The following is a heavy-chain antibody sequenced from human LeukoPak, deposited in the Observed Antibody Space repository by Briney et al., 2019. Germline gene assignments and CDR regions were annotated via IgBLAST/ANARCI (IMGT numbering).Heavy chain of an antibody. D-gene: IGHD5-24*01. CDR2: MYYSGST. CDR3: ARHFDRDGYKSDAFDI. CDR1: GGSFSSSSYY. J-gene: IGHJ3*02. V-gene: IGHV4-39*01. Sequence: SETLSLTCTVSGGSFSSSSYYWGWIRQPPGKGLEWIGSMYYSGSTYYNASLRSRVTISVDTSKNQFSLKLSSVTAADTAVYYCARHFDRDGYKSDAFDIWGQGTMVTVSS.